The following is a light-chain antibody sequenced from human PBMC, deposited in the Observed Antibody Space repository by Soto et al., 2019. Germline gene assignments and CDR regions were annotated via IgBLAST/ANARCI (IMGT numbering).Light chain of an antibody. V-gene: IGKV1-27*01. J-gene: IGKJ1*01. CDR3: QKYNSAPWT. CDR1: QGISNY. Sequence: DIQMTQSPSSLATSVGDRVTITCRASQGISNYLAWYQQKPGKVPKLLIYAASTLQSGVPSRFSGSGSGTDFTLTISRLQPEDVATYYCQKYNSAPWTCGQGTKVELK. CDR2: AAS.